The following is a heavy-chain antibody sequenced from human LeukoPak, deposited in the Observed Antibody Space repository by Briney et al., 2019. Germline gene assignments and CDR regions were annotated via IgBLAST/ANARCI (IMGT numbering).Heavy chain of an antibody. CDR3: ARGGRFDYGDY. V-gene: IGHV4-59*01. CDR1: GGSISSYY. J-gene: IGHJ4*02. D-gene: IGHD3-16*01. CDR2: IYYSGST. Sequence: SETLSLTCTVSGGSISSYYWSWIRQPPGKGLEWIGYIYYSGSTNYNPSLKSRVTISVDTSKNQFSLKLSSLPAAGPAVYYGARGGRFDYGDYWGQGTLVTVSS.